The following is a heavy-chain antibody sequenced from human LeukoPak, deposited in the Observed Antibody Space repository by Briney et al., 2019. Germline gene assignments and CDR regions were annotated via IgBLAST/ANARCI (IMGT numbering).Heavy chain of an antibody. J-gene: IGHJ4*02. Sequence: GGSLRLSCAASGFTFSGSAMHWVRQASGKGLEGVGRIRSKANSYATAYAASVKGRFTISRDDSKNTAYLQMNSLKTEDTAVYYCTRHGDLHIVDYWGQGTLVTVSS. CDR3: TRHGDLHIVDY. CDR1: GFTFSGSA. CDR2: IRSKANSYAT. V-gene: IGHV3-73*01.